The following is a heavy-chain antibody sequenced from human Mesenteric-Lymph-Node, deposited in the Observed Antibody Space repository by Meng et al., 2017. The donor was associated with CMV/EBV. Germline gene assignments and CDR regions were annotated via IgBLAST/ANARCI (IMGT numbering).Heavy chain of an antibody. V-gene: IGHV4-39*07. CDR1: GGSISSSSYY. CDR2: IYYSGST. J-gene: IGHJ4*02. Sequence: QLHLQESGPGLVKPSETLSPTCTVSGGSISSSSYYWGWIRQPPGKGLEWIGSIYYSGSTYYNPSLKSRVTISVDTSKNQFSLKLSSVTAADTAVYYCARDGDYYDSSGYNPFDYWGQGTLVTVSS. D-gene: IGHD3-22*01. CDR3: ARDGDYYDSSGYNPFDY.